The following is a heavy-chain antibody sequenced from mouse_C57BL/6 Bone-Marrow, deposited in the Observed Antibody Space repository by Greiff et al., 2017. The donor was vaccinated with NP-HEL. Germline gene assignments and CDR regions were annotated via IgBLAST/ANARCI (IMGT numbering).Heavy chain of an antibody. V-gene: IGHV1-81*01. CDR3: ARGTSRGFAY. J-gene: IGHJ3*01. CDR2: IYPRSGNT. D-gene: IGHD3-1*01. CDR1: GYTFTSYG. Sequence: VQLVESGAELARPGASVKLSCKASGYTFTSYGISWVKQRPGQGLEWIGEIYPRSGNTYYNEKFKGKATLTADKSSSTAYMELRSLASEDSAVYFCARGTSRGFAYWGQGTLVTVSA.